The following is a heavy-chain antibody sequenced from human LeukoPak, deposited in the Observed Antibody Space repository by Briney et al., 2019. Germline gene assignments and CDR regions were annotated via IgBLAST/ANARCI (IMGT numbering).Heavy chain of an antibody. CDR2: ISSSSSYI. V-gene: IGHV3-21*01. D-gene: IGHD3-10*01. CDR3: ARSISREVLRHYYGSGPENWFDP. J-gene: IGHJ5*02. Sequence: PGGSLRLSCAASGFSFSNYWMSRVRQAPGKGLEWVSSISSSSSYIYYADSVKGRFTISRDNAKNSLYLQMNSLRAEDTAVYYCARSISREVLRHYYGSGPENWFDPWGQGTLVTVSS. CDR1: GFSFSNYW.